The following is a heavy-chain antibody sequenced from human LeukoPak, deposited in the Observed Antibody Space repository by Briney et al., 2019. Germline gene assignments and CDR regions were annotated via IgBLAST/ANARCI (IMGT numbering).Heavy chain of an antibody. CDR1: GFTFSSYG. CDR2: IRYDGSNK. CDR3: AKGRPMVRGVNSGYYFDY. V-gene: IGHV3-30*02. Sequence: GGSLRLSCAASGFTFSSYGMHWVRQAPGKGLEWVAFIRYDGSNKYYADSVKGRFTISRDNSKNTLYLQMNSLRAEDTAVYYCAKGRPMVRGVNSGYYFDYWGQGTLFTVSS. D-gene: IGHD3-10*01. J-gene: IGHJ4*02.